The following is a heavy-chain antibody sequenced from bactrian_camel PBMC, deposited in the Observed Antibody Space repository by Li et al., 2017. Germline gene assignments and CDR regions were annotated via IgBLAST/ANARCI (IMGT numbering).Heavy chain of an antibody. CDR1: GYSFRNYG. CDR3: AADERGYIVESRADY. V-gene: IGHV3S53*01. J-gene: IGHJ4*01. D-gene: IGHD1*01. Sequence: HVQLVESGGDSVQAGGSLKLSCAASIPGYSFRNYGMAWFRLIPGKQRDLIASIRNDGVTAYADSVKGRFTIYQDRAYTTLYLQMNSLKSDDTAVYYCAADERGYIVESRADYWGQGTQVTVS. CDR2: IRNDGVT.